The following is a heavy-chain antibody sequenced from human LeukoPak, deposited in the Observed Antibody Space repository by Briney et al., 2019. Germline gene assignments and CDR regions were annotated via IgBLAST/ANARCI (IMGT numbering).Heavy chain of an antibody. V-gene: IGHV3-11*01. D-gene: IGHD6-19*01. J-gene: IGHJ4*02. CDR2: ISSSGSTI. CDR1: GFTFSDYY. Sequence: GSLRLSCAASGFTFSDYYMSWIRQAPGKGLEWVSYISSSGSTIYYADSVKGRFTISRDNAKNSLYLQMNSLRAEDTAVYYCARVQWLEKFPDYWGQGTLVTVSS. CDR3: ARVQWLEKFPDY.